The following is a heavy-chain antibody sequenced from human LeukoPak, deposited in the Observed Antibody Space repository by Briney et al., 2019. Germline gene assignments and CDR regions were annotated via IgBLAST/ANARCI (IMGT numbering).Heavy chain of an antibody. Sequence: GGSLRLSCAASGFTFSSYWMHWVRQAPGKGLVWVSRINSDGSTTSYADSVKGRTTISRDNAKNTLYLQMDSLRAEDTAVYYCVGGSYYFDYWGQGTLVTVSS. J-gene: IGHJ4*02. CDR3: VGGSYYFDY. D-gene: IGHD1-26*01. CDR2: INSDGSTT. V-gene: IGHV3-74*01. CDR1: GFTFSSYW.